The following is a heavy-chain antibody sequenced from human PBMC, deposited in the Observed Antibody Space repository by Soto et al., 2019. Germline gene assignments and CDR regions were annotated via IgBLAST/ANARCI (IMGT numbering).Heavy chain of an antibody. CDR3: ARRKERSGPYYCDN. CDR1: GYTFPTSD. J-gene: IGHJ4*02. Sequence: QVQLVQSGAEVKEPGASVKVSCKASGYTFPTSDIYWMRQATGQGLEWMGWMNPYTGNPGYAQKFHGRVTVNRNTSITTVYMEMSGLRLHETSVYYWARRKERSGPYYCDNWGQGSQVTVSS. CDR2: MNPYTGNP. V-gene: IGHV1-8*01.